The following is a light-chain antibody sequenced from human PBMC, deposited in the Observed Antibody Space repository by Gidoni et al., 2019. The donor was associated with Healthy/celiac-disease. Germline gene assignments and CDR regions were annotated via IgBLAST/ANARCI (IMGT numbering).Light chain of an antibody. Sequence: RASQSISSYLNWYQQKPGKAPKLLIYAASSLQSGVPSRFSGSGSGTDFTLTISSLQPEDFATYYCQQSYSTPFTFVPGTKVDIK. J-gene: IGKJ3*01. CDR3: QQSYSTPFT. V-gene: IGKV1-39*01. CDR2: AAS. CDR1: QSISSY.